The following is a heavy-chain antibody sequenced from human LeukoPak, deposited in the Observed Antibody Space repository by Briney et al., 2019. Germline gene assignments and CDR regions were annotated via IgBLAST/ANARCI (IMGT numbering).Heavy chain of an antibody. CDR2: MNADNGNT. J-gene: IGHJ5*02. CDR1: GYTFTNYD. D-gene: IGHD3-3*01. V-gene: IGHV1-8*01. Sequence: GASVKVSCKASGYTFTNYDINWVRQATGQGLEWMGWMNADNGNTGYAQKFQGRVTMTRNTSIRTAYMELSSLRSEDTAVYYCARGFGVATIRNWFDPWGQGTLVTVSS. CDR3: ARGFGVATIRNWFDP.